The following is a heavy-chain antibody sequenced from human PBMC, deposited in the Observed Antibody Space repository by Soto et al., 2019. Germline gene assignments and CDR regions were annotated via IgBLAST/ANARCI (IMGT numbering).Heavy chain of an antibody. D-gene: IGHD1-26*01. J-gene: IGHJ3*02. V-gene: IGHV1-18*01. CDR3: ARDGGYRQRGAFDI. CDR1: GYTFTSYG. CDR2: INAYNGNT. Sequence: ASVKVSCKASGYTFTSYGIRWVRQAPGQGLEGMGWINAYNGNTNYAQKPQGRVTMTTDASTRTAYMELRSLRSDDTAVYYCARDGGYRQRGAFDIWGRGTMVTV.